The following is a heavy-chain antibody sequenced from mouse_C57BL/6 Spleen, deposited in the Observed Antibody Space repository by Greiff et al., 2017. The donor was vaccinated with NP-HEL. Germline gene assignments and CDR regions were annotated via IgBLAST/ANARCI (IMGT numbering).Heavy chain of an antibody. V-gene: IGHV2-5*01. D-gene: IGHD2-4*01. Sequence: QVQLKQSGPGLVQPSQSLSITCTVSGFSLTSYGVHWVRQSPGKGLEWLGVIWRGGSTDYNAALMSRLSITKDNSKSQVFFKMNSLQTDDTAIYYCAKDYGAMDYWGQGTSVTVAS. CDR2: IWRGGST. J-gene: IGHJ4*01. CDR1: GFSLTSYG. CDR3: AKDYGAMDY.